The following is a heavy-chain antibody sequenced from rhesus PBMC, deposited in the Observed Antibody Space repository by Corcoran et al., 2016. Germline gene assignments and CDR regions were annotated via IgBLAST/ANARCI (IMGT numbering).Heavy chain of an antibody. CDR1: GFSFSDYY. CDR3: VREGSSWSGGLDY. D-gene: IGHD6-13*01. J-gene: IGHJ4*01. V-gene: IGHV3S18*01. Sequence: EVQLVESGGGLAKPGGSLRLSCAASGFSFSDYYMSWVRQAPGKGLEWCSGISYAGGSTYYADAGEGRFTISRENAKNTLYLQMDSLRAEDTAVYYCVREGSSWSGGLDYWGQGVLVTVSS. CDR2: ISYAGGST.